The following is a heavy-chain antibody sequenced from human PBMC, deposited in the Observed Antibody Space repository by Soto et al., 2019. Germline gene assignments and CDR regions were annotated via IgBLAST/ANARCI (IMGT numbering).Heavy chain of an antibody. V-gene: IGHV1-18*01. CDR1: GYPFTHYG. Sequence: ASVKVSCKSSGYPFTHYGITWVQQAPGQGLEWMGWISPFNGNTNYGQTLQGRVTLTTDTPTSTVHMELRSLRSDDTAVYYCARDQSFDRSYYYGIDVWGQGTTVTVSS. CDR2: ISPFNGNT. D-gene: IGHD3-22*01. CDR3: ARDQSFDRSYYYGIDV. J-gene: IGHJ6*02.